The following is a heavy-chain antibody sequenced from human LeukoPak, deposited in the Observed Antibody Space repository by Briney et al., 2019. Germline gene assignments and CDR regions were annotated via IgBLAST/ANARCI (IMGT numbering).Heavy chain of an antibody. CDR3: ARIPGGYYYAMDV. CDR2: ISSRSSNI. Sequence: GGSLRLSCAASGFTFSSYAMNWVRQAPGKGLEWVSYISSRSSNIYYADSVKGRFTISRDNAKNSLYLQMNSLRDEDTAVYYCARIPGGYYYAMDVWGQGTTVTVSS. CDR1: GFTFSSYA. J-gene: IGHJ6*02. D-gene: IGHD3-16*01. V-gene: IGHV3-48*02.